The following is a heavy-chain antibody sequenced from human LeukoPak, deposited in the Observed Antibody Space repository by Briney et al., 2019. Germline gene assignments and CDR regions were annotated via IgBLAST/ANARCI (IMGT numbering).Heavy chain of an antibody. V-gene: IGHV3-30*02. J-gene: IGHJ3*02. CDR2: TRYDGSNK. CDR1: GFTFSIYG. D-gene: IGHD5-18*01. CDR3: AKDLGRSYGDAFDI. Sequence: GGSLRLSCAASGFTFSIYGMHWVRQAPGKGLEWVAFTRYDGSNKYYADSVKGRFTISRDNSKNTLFLQMNSLRIEDTAVYYCAKDLGRSYGDAFDIWGQGTMVAVSS.